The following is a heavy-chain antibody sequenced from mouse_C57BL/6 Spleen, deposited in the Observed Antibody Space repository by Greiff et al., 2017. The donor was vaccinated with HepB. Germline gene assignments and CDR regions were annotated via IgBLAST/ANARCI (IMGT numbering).Heavy chain of an antibody. V-gene: IGHV5-9-1*02. CDR3: TRDYYGNPMDY. J-gene: IGHJ4*01. CDR2: ISSGGDYI. Sequence: DVHLVESGEGLVKPGGSLKLSCAASGFTFSSYSMPWVRQTPGKRLEWVAYISSGGDYIYYADTVKGRYTISRDNARDTMYLQMSSLKSEDTAMYYCTRDYYGNPMDYWGQGTSVTVSS. CDR1: GFTFSSYS. D-gene: IGHD2-1*01.